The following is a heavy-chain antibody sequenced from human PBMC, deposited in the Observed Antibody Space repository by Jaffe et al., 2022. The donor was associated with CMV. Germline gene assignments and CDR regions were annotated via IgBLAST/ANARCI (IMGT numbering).Heavy chain of an antibody. J-gene: IGHJ4*02. CDR3: ARGVRDGYNLFDY. V-gene: IGHV4-59*01. CDR2: IYYSGST. D-gene: IGHD5-12*01. CDR1: GGSISSYY. Sequence: QVQLQESGPGLVKPSETLSLTCTVSGGSISSYYWSWIRQPPGKGLEWIGYIYYSGSTNYNPSLKSRVTISVDTSKNQFSLKLSSVTAADTAVYYCARGVRDGYNLFDYWGQGTLVTVSS.